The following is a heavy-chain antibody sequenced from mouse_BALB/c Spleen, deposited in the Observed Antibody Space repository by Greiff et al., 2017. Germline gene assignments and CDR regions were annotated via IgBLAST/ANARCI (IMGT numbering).Heavy chain of an antibody. Sequence: QVQLQQSGAELVRPGTSVKISCKASGYTFTNYWLGWVKQRPGHGLEWIGDIYPGGGYTNYNEKFKGKATLTADTSSSTAYMQLSSLTSEDSAVYFCARGGYGSSYDDYWGQGTTLTISS. V-gene: IGHV1-63*02. J-gene: IGHJ2*01. D-gene: IGHD1-1*01. CDR2: IYPGGGYT. CDR1: GYTFTNYW. CDR3: ARGGYGSSYDDY.